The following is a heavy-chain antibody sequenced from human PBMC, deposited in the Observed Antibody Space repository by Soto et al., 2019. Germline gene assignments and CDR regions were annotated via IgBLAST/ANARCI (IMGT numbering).Heavy chain of an antibody. CDR1: GFTFSTYA. J-gene: IGHJ4*02. CDR2: ISNSGGTT. Sequence: EVQLLESGGGLVQPGGSLRLSCAASGFTFSTYAMTWVRQAPGKGLEWVSSISNSGGTTYYADSVRGRFTSSRANSKNTLYLQMNSLRAVDTGVYYCAKILSGAETGHWGQGTLVTVSS. CDR3: AKILSGAETGH. V-gene: IGHV3-23*01. D-gene: IGHD1-1*01.